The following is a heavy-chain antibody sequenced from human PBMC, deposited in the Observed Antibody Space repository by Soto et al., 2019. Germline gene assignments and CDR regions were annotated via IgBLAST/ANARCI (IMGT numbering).Heavy chain of an antibody. CDR3: ANGESRGYTYVVYIDY. CDR1: GGTFTDYT. Sequence: HVQLEQSGAEAKMPGSSVKVSCKASGGTFTDYTFSWVRQAPGQGLEWMGRVIPMLGRTNYAQSFQGRITITADKSTSTVYLELSSLRPEDTAVYFCANGESRGYTYVVYIDYWRQGTLVTVSS. CDR2: VIPMLGRT. V-gene: IGHV1-69*02. D-gene: IGHD5-18*01. J-gene: IGHJ4*02.